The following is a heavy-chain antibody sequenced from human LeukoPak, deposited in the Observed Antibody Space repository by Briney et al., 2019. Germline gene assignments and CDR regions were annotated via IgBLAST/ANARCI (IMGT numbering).Heavy chain of an antibody. CDR3: ARDHYGSGSPFRYGMDV. CDR2: INPSGGST. J-gene: IGHJ6*02. D-gene: IGHD3-10*01. Sequence: ASVKVSCKASGYTFTSYYMHWVRQAPGQGLEWMGIINPSGGSTSYAQKFQGRVTMTRDTSTSTVYMELSSLRSEDTAVYYCARDHYGSGSPFRYGMDVWGQGATVTVSS. V-gene: IGHV1-46*01. CDR1: GYTFTSYY.